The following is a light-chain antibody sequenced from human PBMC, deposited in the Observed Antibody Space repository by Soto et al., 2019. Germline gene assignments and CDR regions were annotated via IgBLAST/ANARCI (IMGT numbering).Light chain of an antibody. CDR3: SSYTSSSTYV. CDR1: SSDIGAYNY. J-gene: IGLJ1*01. CDR2: EVS. Sequence: QSALTQPASVSGSPGQSITISCAGTSSDIGAYNYVSWYQHRPGKAPKLLIYEVSNRPSGVSNRFSGSKSGNTASLTISGLQAEDEADYYCSSYTSSSTYVFGSGTKLTVL. V-gene: IGLV2-14*01.